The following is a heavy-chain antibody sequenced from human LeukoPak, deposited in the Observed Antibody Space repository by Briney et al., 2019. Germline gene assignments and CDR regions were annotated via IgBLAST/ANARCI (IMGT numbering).Heavy chain of an antibody. D-gene: IGHD5-12*01. J-gene: IGHJ5*02. V-gene: IGHV4-34*01. Sequence: SETLSLTCAVYGGSFSGYYWSWIRQPPGKGLEWIGEINHSGSTNYNPSLKSRVTISVDTSKNQFSLKLSPVTAADTAVYYCASRVATIGNWFDPWGQGTLVTVSS. CDR3: ASRVATIGNWFDP. CDR1: GGSFSGYY. CDR2: INHSGST.